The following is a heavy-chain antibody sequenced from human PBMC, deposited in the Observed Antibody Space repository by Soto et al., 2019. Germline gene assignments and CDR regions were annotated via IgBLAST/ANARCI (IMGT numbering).Heavy chain of an antibody. D-gene: IGHD1-26*01. J-gene: IGHJ5*02. V-gene: IGHV3-21*01. CDR3: TRDEGGSYDNWFTP. CDR1: TFTSYS. Sequence: EVQLVESGGGLVKPGGSLRLSCTFTFTSYSLNWVRQAPGKGLEWVSSISSGSAYIKYAETVKGRFTISRDNANNLLYLQRRSLRVDDTAVYYCTRDEGGSYDNWFTPWGQGTLGTVSS. CDR2: ISSGSAYI.